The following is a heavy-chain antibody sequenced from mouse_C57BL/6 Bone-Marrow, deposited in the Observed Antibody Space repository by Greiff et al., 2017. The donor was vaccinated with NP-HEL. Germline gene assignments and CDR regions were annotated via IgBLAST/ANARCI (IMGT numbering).Heavy chain of an antibody. D-gene: IGHD4-1*01. CDR2: IDPENGDT. V-gene: IGHV14-4*01. CDR3: TQTGTRAMDY. CDR1: GFNIKDDY. J-gene: IGHJ4*01. Sequence: VQLQQSGAELVRPGASVKLSCTASGFNIKDDYMHWVKQRPEQGLEWIGWIDPENGDTEYASKFQGKATITADTSSNTAYLQLSSLTSEDTAVYYCTQTGTRAMDYWGQGTSVTVSS.